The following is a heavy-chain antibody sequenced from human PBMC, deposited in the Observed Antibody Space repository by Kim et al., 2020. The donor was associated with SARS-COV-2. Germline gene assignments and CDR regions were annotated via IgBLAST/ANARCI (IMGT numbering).Heavy chain of an antibody. V-gene: IGHV3-23*01. CDR2: T. CDR3: AKRVGSSHFDY. Sequence: TYYADSVKGRFTISRDNSKNTLYLQMNSLRAEDTAVYYCAKRVGSSHFDYWGQGTLVTVSS. J-gene: IGHJ4*02. D-gene: IGHD6-19*01.